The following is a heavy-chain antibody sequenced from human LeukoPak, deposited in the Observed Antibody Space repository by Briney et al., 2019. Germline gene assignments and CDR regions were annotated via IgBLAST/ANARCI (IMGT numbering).Heavy chain of an antibody. CDR2: IYYSGST. V-gene: IGHV4-39*07. Sequence: PSETLSLTCAVAGGSISSSSYYWDWIRQPPGKGLEWIASIYYSGSTNYNPSLKSRVTISVDTSKNQFSLRLSSVTAADTAVYYCARGPQHGLRYFDWLSGWFDPWGQGTLVTVSS. CDR1: GGSISSSSYY. CDR3: ARGPQHGLRYFDWLSGWFDP. D-gene: IGHD3-9*01. J-gene: IGHJ5*02.